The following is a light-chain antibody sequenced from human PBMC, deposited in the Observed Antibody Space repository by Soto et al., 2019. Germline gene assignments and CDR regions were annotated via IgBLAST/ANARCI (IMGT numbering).Light chain of an antibody. CDR1: HSVSSN. CDR2: GAS. Sequence: DIVLTQSPGTLALSPGERATLSCRASHSVSSNLAWYQQTPGQAPRLLIYGASTRATGIPARFSGSGSVTEFTLTISSLQSEDFAVYYWQQYNNWPRTFGQGTKVDIK. CDR3: QQYNNWPRT. J-gene: IGKJ1*01. V-gene: IGKV3-15*01.